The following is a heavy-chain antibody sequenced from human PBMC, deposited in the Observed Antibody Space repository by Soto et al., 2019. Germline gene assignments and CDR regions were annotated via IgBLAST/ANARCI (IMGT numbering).Heavy chain of an antibody. CDR1: GGTFSSYS. CDR2: IIPIFGTA. CDR3: ARDGGRHSGGIDY. D-gene: IGHD1-26*01. J-gene: IGHJ4*02. Sequence: QVQLVQSGAEVKKPGSSVKVSCKASGGTFSSYSINWARQAPGQGLEWMGAIIPIFGTANYAQKFQGRVTITADESTSTAYMELSSLRSEDTAVYYCARDGGRHSGGIDYWGQGTLVTVSS. V-gene: IGHV1-69*19.